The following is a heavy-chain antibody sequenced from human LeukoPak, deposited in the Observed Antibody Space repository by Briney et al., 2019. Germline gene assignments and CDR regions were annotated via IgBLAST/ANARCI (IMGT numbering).Heavy chain of an antibody. V-gene: IGHV5-51*01. CDR3: ARHVDTAMGDSSGWQYWFDP. CDR1: GYSFTSYW. J-gene: IGHJ5*02. CDR2: IYPGDSDT. Sequence: KHGESLMISCKGSGYSFTSYWIGWVRQMPGKGLEWMGIIYPGDSDTRYSPSFQGQVTISADKSISTAYLQWSSLKAADTAMYYCARHVDTAMGDSSGWQYWFDPWGQGTLVTVSS. D-gene: IGHD5-18*01.